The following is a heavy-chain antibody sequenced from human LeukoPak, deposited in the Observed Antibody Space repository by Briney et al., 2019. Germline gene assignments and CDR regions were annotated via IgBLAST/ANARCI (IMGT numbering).Heavy chain of an antibody. Sequence: PSETLSLTCAVYGGSFSGYYWSWIRQPPGKGLEWIGEINHSGSTNYNPSLKSRVTISVDTSKNQFSLKLSSVTAADTAVYYCARGRKNYYGSGSYCNARQDDAFDIWGQGTMVTVSS. CDR1: GGSFSGYY. CDR2: INHSGST. CDR3: ARGRKNYYGSGSYCNARQDDAFDI. D-gene: IGHD3-10*01. J-gene: IGHJ3*02. V-gene: IGHV4-34*01.